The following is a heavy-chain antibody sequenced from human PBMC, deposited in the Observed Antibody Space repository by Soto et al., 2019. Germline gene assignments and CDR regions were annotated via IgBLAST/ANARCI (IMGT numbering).Heavy chain of an antibody. CDR3: ATPDRSMVRVLLGYYYGMEV. V-gene: IGHV1-69*01. CDR2: IIPIYGSA. Sequence: QVRLVQSGAEVKKPGSSVKVSCKASGGTFNRHAFSWVRQAPGQGLEWMGGIIPIYGSAHYGEKFQGRVTITADESLSTAFLELSSLRSEDTAVYYCATPDRSMVRVLLGYYYGMEVWGQGTTITVSS. J-gene: IGHJ6*02. D-gene: IGHD3-10*01. CDR1: GGTFNRHA.